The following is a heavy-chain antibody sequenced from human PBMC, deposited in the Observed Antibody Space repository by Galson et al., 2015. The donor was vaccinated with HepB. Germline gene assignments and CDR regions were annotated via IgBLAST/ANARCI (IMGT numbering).Heavy chain of an antibody. V-gene: IGHV3-7*01. CDR2: IKQGGSEN. D-gene: IGHD6-25*01. Sequence: SLRLSCAASGFTFSSYWMSWVRQAPGKGLEWVANIKQGGSENYYVDSVKGRFTISRDNAKSSLYLQMNSLRAEDTAVYYCARWQAARGNFDYWGQGTLVTVSS. CDR1: GFTFSSYW. CDR3: ARWQAARGNFDY. J-gene: IGHJ4*02.